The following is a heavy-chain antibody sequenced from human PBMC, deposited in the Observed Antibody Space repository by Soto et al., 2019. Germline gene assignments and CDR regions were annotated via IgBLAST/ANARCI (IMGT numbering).Heavy chain of an antibody. D-gene: IGHD5-12*01. V-gene: IGHV4-39*01. CDR2: IYYGGST. CDR3: ARRKRDGYNSIDY. Sequence: SETLSLTCAVSGRSISSSYYWGWIRQPPGKGLEWIGAIYYGGSTFYNPSLNSRVTIYVDTSKNQFSLKLSSVTAADTAVYYCARRKRDGYNSIDYWGQGTLVTVSS. J-gene: IGHJ4*02. CDR1: GRSISSSYY.